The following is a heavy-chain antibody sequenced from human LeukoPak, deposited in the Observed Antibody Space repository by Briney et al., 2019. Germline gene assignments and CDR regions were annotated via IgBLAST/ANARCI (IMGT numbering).Heavy chain of an antibody. CDR3: ARSPNYYDSSDHYIYYLDV. V-gene: IGHV4-4*08. CDR2: IYSSGST. CDR1: GDSLTTNY. Sequence: SETLSLTCTVSGDSLTTNYWNWIRQPPGKGLEWIGGIYSSGSTYYNPSHKSRVTISVDTSKNQFSLKLSSVTAADTAVYHCARSPNYYDSSDHYIYYLDVWGKGTTVTVSS. J-gene: IGHJ6*03. D-gene: IGHD3-22*01.